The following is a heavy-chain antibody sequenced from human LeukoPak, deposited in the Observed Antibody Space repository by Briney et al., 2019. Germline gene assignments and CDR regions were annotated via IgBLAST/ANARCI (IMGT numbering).Heavy chain of an antibody. CDR2: ISGSGGIT. CDR3: ARDRVPGRMIAVTGWFDP. D-gene: IGHD3-22*01. CDR1: GFTFSSYA. J-gene: IGHJ5*02. Sequence: GGSLRLSCAASGFTFSSYAMSWARQAPGKGPQWVSAISGSGGITYYADSVKGRFTISRDNAKNSLYLQMNSLRAEDTAVYYCARDRVPGRMIAVTGWFDPWGQGTLVTVSS. V-gene: IGHV3-23*01.